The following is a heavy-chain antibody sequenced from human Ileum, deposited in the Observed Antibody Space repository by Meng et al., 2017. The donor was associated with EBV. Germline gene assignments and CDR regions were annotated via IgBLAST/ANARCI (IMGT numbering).Heavy chain of an antibody. CDR2: INTGNGET. V-gene: IGHV1-3*04. CDR1: GYTFTSYA. CDR3: ASRPGIAVAGFDY. D-gene: IGHD6-19*01. Sequence: QVKHRQAGPEMQKPGTTVEVSCKASGYTFTSYARNWGRQAPGQRLEWMGWINTGNGETKYSQKFQGRVTLTRDTSASTAYMELSSLRSEDTAVYYCASRPGIAVAGFDYWGQGTLVTVSS. J-gene: IGHJ4*02.